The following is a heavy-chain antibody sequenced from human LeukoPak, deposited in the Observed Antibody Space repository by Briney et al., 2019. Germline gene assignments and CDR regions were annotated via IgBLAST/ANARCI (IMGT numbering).Heavy chain of an antibody. Sequence: PSETLSLTCTVSGDXISSYDWSWIRQPPGKGMEWIGYIYYSGSTNCNPSLKSRVTISVDTSKNQFSLKLSSVTAADTAVYYCARQGPDAFFDYWGQGTLVTVSS. J-gene: IGHJ4*02. CDR3: ARQGPDAFFDY. CDR2: IYYSGST. CDR1: GDXISSYD. V-gene: IGHV4-59*08.